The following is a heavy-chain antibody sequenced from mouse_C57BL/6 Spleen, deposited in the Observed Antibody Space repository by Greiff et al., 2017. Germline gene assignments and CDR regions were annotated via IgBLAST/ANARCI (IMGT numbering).Heavy chain of an antibody. CDR2: IDPSDSYT. CDR1: GYTFTSYW. CDR3: AEWDYDAMDY. J-gene: IGHJ4*01. D-gene: IGHD1-3*01. Sequence: QVQLQQPGAELVRPGTSVKLSCKASGYTFTSYWMHWVKQRPGQGLEWIGVIDPSDSYTNYNQKFKGKATLTVDTSSSTAYMQLSSLTSEDSAVYYCAEWDYDAMDYWGQGTSVTVSS. V-gene: IGHV1-59*01.